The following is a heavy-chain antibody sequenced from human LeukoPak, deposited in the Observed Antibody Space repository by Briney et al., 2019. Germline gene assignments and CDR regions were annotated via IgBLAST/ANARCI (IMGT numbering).Heavy chain of an antibody. Sequence: GGSLRLSCAAPGFTFSSYEMNWVRQAPGKGLEWVSYISSSGSTIYYADSVKGRFTISRDNSKNTLYLQMNSLRAEDTAVYYCARGSKAYDFWSGYYSPYYYYMDVWGKGTTVTVSS. CDR1: GFTFSSYE. CDR3: ARGSKAYDFWSGYYSPYYYYMDV. CDR2: ISSSGSTI. D-gene: IGHD3-3*01. V-gene: IGHV3-48*03. J-gene: IGHJ6*03.